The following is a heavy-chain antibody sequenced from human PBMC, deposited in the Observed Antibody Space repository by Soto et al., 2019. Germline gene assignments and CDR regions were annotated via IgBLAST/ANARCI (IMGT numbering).Heavy chain of an antibody. J-gene: IGHJ6*02. V-gene: IGHV3-7*01. D-gene: IGHD6-13*01. CDR1: GFTFSSYS. Sequence: PGGSLRLSCAASGFTFSSYSMNWVRQAPGKGLEWVANIKQDGSEKYYVDSVKGRFTISRDNAKNSLYLQMNSLRAEDTAVYYCARVLSDRGIAAAGYYYYGMDVWGQGTTVTVSS. CDR2: IKQDGSEK. CDR3: ARVLSDRGIAAAGYYYYGMDV.